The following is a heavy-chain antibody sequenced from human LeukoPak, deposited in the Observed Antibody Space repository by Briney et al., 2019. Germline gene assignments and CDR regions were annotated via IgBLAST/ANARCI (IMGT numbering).Heavy chain of an antibody. CDR1: GFTFSSYA. D-gene: IGHD6-13*01. J-gene: IGHJ3*02. Sequence: GGSLRLSCAVSGFTFSSYAMTWVRQAPGKGLEWVSSISSSSSYIYYADSVKGRFTISRDNAKNSLYLQMNSLRAEDTAVYYCARVPGYSRKAFDIWGQGTMVTVSS. CDR3: ARVPGYSRKAFDI. CDR2: ISSSSSYI. V-gene: IGHV3-21*01.